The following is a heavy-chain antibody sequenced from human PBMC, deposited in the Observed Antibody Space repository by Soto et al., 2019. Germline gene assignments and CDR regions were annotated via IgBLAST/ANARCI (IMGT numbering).Heavy chain of an antibody. CDR2: INSDGSVS. J-gene: IGHJ6*03. CDR1: GFTFSNYW. V-gene: IGHV3-74*01. D-gene: IGHD2-15*01. Sequence: EVQLVESGGGLVQPGGSLRLSCAASGFTFSNYWMYWVRQAPGKGLVWVSRINSDGSVSSYADSVKGRLTISRDNVKNTLYPQMDSLRAEDTAVYYCARGDCVGGTFYSLAGSFYYYMDVWGKGTTVTVFS. CDR3: ARGDCVGGTFYSLAGSFYYYMDV.